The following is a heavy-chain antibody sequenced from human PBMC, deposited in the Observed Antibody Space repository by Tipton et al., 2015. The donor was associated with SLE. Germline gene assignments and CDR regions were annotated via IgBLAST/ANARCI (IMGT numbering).Heavy chain of an antibody. Sequence: TLSLTCNVSGGSISRYYWSWIRQTAGKGLEWIGRIYISGSTKYNPSIKSRVTMSVDTSKNQFSLKLSSVTAADTAVYYCARREEQWLEALWYFDLWGRGTLVTVSS. V-gene: IGHV4-4*07. CDR2: IYISGST. J-gene: IGHJ2*01. CDR1: GGSISRYY. D-gene: IGHD6-19*01. CDR3: ARREEQWLEALWYFDL.